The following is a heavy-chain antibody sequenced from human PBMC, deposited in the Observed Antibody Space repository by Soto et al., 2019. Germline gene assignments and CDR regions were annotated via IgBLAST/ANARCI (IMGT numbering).Heavy chain of an antibody. Sequence: QVQLVESGGGVVQPGRSLRLSCAASGFTFSSYAMYWVRQAPGKGLEWVAVISYDGSNKYCADSVKGRFTISRDNSKNTLYLQMNSLRAEDTAVYYCVRAVKSGWYYGTGYWGQGTLVTVSS. CDR1: GFTFSSYA. CDR3: VRAVKSGWYYGTGY. CDR2: ISYDGSNK. V-gene: IGHV3-30-3*01. D-gene: IGHD6-19*01. J-gene: IGHJ4*02.